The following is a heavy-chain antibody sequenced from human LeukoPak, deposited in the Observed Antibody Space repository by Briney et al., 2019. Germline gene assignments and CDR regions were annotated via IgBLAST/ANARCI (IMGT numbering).Heavy chain of an antibody. J-gene: IGHJ4*02. CDR2: IYYSGNT. CDR3: ARDHPGYYDTSGLDY. Sequence: SETLSLTCTVSGGSISSSSYYWSWIRQPPGKGLEWIGYIYYSGNTNYNPALKSRVTISVDTSKNQFSLELSSVTAADTAVYYCARDHPGYYDTSGLDYWGQGTLVTVSS. CDR1: GGSISSSSYY. D-gene: IGHD3-22*01. V-gene: IGHV4-61*01.